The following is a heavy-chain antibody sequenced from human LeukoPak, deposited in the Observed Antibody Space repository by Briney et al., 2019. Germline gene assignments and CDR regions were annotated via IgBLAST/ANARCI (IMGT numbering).Heavy chain of an antibody. J-gene: IGHJ4*02. CDR2: ISGRGDNT. Sequence: GGSLRLSCAASGFTFSSYAMSWVRQAPGKGLEWVSGISGRGDNTSYADSVKGRFAISRDNSKNTLYLQMNSLRVEDTAVYYCARVRSSSWYDYWGQGALVTVSS. CDR3: ARVRSSSWYDY. V-gene: IGHV3-23*01. CDR1: GFTFSSYA. D-gene: IGHD6-13*01.